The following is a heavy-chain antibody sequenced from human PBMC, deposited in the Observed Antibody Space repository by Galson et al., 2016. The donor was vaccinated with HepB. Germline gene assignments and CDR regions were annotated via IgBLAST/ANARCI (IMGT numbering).Heavy chain of an antibody. CDR2: ITSSSATI. CDR1: EFTFSAYS. V-gene: IGHV3-48*02. CDR3: ARRFNGWETDAFDL. Sequence: SLRLSCAASEFTFSAYSMNWVRQAPGKGLEWVSIITSSSATIYYADSVKGRFTVSRDDGRKSMYLQMNSLRDEDTAVYYCARRFNGWETDAFDLWGQGTIVTVSS. D-gene: IGHD6-19*01. J-gene: IGHJ3*01.